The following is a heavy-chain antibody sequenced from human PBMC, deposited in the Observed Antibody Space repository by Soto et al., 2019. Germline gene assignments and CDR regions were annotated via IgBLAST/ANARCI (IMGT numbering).Heavy chain of an antibody. V-gene: IGHV3-15*01. CDR2: IKSNTDGGTT. J-gene: IGHJ5*02. CDR1: GFTFIYAW. D-gene: IGHD6-13*01. Sequence: EVQLVESGGGLVKPGGSLRLSCEASGFTFIYAWMSWVRQPPGKGLEWVGHIKSNTDGGTTDYAAPVNGRFTISRDDSKTPRYLQMSSLKTEDTAVYYCTPDPILAAAGGSDPWGQGTLVTVSS. CDR3: TPDPILAAAGGSDP.